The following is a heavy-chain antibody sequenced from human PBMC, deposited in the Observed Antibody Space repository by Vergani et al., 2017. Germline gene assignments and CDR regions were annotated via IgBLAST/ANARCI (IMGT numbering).Heavy chain of an antibody. V-gene: IGHV3-21*01. CDR3: AIDLRGVRYYGSGSPDY. CDR1: GFTFSSYS. J-gene: IGHJ4*02. CDR2: ISSSSSYI. Sequence: EVQLVESGGGLVKPGGSLRLSCAASGFTFSSYSMNWVRQAPGKGLEWVSSISSSSSYIYYADSVKGRFTISRDNAKNSLYLQMNSLRAEDTAVYYCAIDLRGVRYYGSGSPDYWGQGTLVTVSS. D-gene: IGHD3-10*01.